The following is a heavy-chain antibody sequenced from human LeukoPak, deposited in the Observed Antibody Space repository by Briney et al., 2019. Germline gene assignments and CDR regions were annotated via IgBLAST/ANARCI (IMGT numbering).Heavy chain of an antibody. J-gene: IGHJ4*02. CDR1: GFTFSSDS. CDR2: ISSSSSYI. CDR3: ARDTRTGYSRSWYGGGFDY. D-gene: IGHD6-13*01. Sequence: GWSLRLSCAASGFTFSSDSMNWVRQAPGKGLEWVSSISSSSSYIYYADSVKGRFTISRDNDKSSLYLQMNSLRAEDTAVYYCARDTRTGYSRSWYGGGFDYWGQGTLVTVSS. V-gene: IGHV3-21*01.